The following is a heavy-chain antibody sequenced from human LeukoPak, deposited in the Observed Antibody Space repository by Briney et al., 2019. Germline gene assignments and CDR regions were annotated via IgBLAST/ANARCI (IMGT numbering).Heavy chain of an antibody. D-gene: IGHD6-6*01. J-gene: IGHJ6*02. CDR1: GFTFSSYA. V-gene: IGHV3-30-3*01. Sequence: GGSLRLSCAASGFTFSSYAMHGVRQAPGKGLEGVAVISYDGSNKYYADSVKGRFTISRDNSKNTLYLQMNSLRAEDTAVYYCARDPGKQLAPVYYYYGMDVWGQGTTVTVSS. CDR3: ARDPGKQLAPVYYYYGMDV. CDR2: ISYDGSNK.